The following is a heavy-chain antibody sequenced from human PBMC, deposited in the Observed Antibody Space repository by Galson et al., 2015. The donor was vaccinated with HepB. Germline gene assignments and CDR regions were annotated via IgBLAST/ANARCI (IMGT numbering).Heavy chain of an antibody. J-gene: IGHJ6*03. CDR2: ISYDGSNK. Sequence: SLRLSCAASGFTFSSYGMHWVRQAPGKGLEWVAVISYDGSNKYYADSVKGRFTISRDNSKNTLYLQMNSLRAEDTAAYYCAKGGYSYGYSYYYYYMDVWGKGTTVTVSS. D-gene: IGHD5-18*01. CDR3: AKGGYSYGYSYYYYYMDV. CDR1: GFTFSSYG. V-gene: IGHV3-30*18.